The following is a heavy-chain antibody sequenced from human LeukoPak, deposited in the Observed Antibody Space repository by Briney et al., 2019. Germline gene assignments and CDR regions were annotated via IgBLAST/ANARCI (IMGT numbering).Heavy chain of an antibody. D-gene: IGHD6-13*01. Sequence: SQTLSLTCAISGDSVSSNSAAWYWIRQSPSRGLEWLGRTYYRSKWYNDYAVSVKSRIAINPETSKNQFSLRLNSVTPEDTAVYYCARIAAAGNLDYWGQGTLVTVSS. J-gene: IGHJ4*02. CDR3: ARIAAAGNLDY. CDR1: GDSVSSNSAA. CDR2: TYYRSKWYN. V-gene: IGHV6-1*01.